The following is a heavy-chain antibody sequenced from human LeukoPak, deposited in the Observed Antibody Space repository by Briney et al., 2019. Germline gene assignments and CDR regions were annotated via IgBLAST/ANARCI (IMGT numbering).Heavy chain of an antibody. Sequence: GGSLRLSCAASGFTFSSYSMNWVRQAPGKGLEWVSSISSSSSYIYYADSVKGRFTISRDNAKNSLYLQMNSLRAEDTAVYYCASSLLGWYGSGSSWGQGTPVTVSS. D-gene: IGHD6-19*01. J-gene: IGHJ5*02. CDR3: ASSLLGWYGSGSS. V-gene: IGHV3-21*01. CDR2: ISSSSSYI. CDR1: GFTFSSYS.